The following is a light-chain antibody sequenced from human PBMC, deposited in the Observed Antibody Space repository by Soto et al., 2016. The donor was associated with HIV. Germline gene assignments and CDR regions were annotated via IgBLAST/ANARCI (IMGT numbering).Light chain of an antibody. Sequence: DIQMTQSPSTLSASVGDRVTITCRASQSISSWLAWYQQKPGKVPKLLIYKASSLESGVPSRFSGSGSGTEFTLTISSLQPDDFATYYCQQYNSYLYTFGQGTKLGDQT. CDR1: QSISSW. CDR2: KAS. CDR3: QQYNSYLYT. J-gene: IGKJ2*01. V-gene: IGKV1-5*03.